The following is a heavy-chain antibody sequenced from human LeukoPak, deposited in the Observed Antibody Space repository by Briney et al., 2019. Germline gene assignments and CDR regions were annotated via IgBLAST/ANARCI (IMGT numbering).Heavy chain of an antibody. CDR2: ISGSGGSI. Sequence: GGSLRLSCAGSGFTFSTYGMTWVRQAPGKGLEWVSAISGSGGSIYYADSVKGRFTISRDNSKNTLFLQMNSLRAEDTAVYYCAKCGAASRTTCQESAFDMWGQGTMVTVSS. J-gene: IGHJ3*02. CDR1: GFTFSTYG. V-gene: IGHV3-23*01. D-gene: IGHD1-14*01. CDR3: AKCGAASRTTCQESAFDM.